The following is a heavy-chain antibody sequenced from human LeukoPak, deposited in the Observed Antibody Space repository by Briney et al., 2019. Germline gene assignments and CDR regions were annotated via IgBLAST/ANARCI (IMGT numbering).Heavy chain of an antibody. CDR3: ARIVVVPAATGQYYFDY. Sequence: ASVKVSCKASGGTFSSYAISWVRQAPGQGLEWMGGIIPIFGTANYAQKFQGRVTITADESTSTAYMELSSLRSEDTAVYYCARIVVVPAATGQYYFDYWGQGTLVTVSS. CDR2: IIPIFGTA. D-gene: IGHD2-2*01. J-gene: IGHJ4*02. V-gene: IGHV1-69*13. CDR1: GGTFSSYA.